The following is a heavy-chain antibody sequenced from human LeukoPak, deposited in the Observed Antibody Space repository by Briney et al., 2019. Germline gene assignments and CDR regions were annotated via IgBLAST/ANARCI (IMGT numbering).Heavy chain of an antibody. V-gene: IGHV1-69*04. J-gene: IGHJ3*02. Sequence: GSSVKVSCKASGGTFSSYAISWVRQAPGQGLEWMGRIIPILGIANYAQKFQGRVTITADKSTSTAYMELSSLRSEDTAVYYCARARVVPAAIFHAFDIWGQGTMVTVSS. CDR1: GGTFSSYA. D-gene: IGHD2-2*01. CDR3: ARARVVPAAIFHAFDI. CDR2: IIPILGIA.